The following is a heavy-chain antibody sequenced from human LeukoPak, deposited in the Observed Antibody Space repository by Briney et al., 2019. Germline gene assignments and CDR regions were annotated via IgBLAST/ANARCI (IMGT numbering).Heavy chain of an antibody. Sequence: PGGSLRLSCAASGFTFSSYAMSWVRQAPGKGLEWVSAISDSGGYTYYADSVKGRFTISRDNSKNTLYQQMNSPRAEDTAVYYCAKQDIRSSAWYDWGQGTLVTVSS. J-gene: IGHJ4*02. D-gene: IGHD6-19*01. CDR2: ISDSGGYT. V-gene: IGHV3-23*01. CDR1: GFTFSSYA. CDR3: AKQDIRSSAWYD.